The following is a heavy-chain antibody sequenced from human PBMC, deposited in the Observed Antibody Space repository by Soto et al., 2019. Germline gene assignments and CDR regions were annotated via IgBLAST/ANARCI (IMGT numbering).Heavy chain of an antibody. Sequence: QVQVVESGGGVVQPGRSLRLSCAASGFTLSCCGMHWVRQAPGKGLEWVGVITYDGGDKHYADSVKGRFTISRDSSENTVYLQMNSLRVEGSAIYYCAKEQSSGYYRVVDYWGQGTLVTVSS. D-gene: IGHD6-19*01. CDR3: AKEQSSGYYRVVDY. V-gene: IGHV3-30*18. J-gene: IGHJ4*02. CDR1: GFTLSCCG. CDR2: ITYDGGDK.